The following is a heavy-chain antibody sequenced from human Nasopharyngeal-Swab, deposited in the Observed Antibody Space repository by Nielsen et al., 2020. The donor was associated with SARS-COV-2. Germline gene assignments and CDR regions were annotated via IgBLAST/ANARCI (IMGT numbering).Heavy chain of an antibody. CDR2: IYYSGST. Sequence: SETLSLTCTVSGGSISSSSYYWGWIRQPPGKGLEWIGSIYYSGSTYYNPSLKSRVTISVDTSKNQFSLKLSSVTAADTAVYYCARQDTYDFWSGYTPAWFDPWGQGTLVTVSS. CDR1: GGSISSSSYY. D-gene: IGHD3-3*01. J-gene: IGHJ5*02. CDR3: ARQDTYDFWSGYTPAWFDP. V-gene: IGHV4-39*07.